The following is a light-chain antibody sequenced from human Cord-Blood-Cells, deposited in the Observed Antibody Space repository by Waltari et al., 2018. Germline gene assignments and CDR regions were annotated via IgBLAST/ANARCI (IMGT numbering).Light chain of an antibody. CDR1: STDAGGYNY. Sequence: QSALTQPASVSGSPGQSITLSCPGTSTDAGGYNYVSWYQQHPGKAPKLMIYEVSNRPSGVSNRFSGSKSGNTASLTISGLQAEDEADYYCSSYTSSSTNYVFGTGTKVTVL. CDR3: SSYTSSSTNYV. CDR2: EVS. J-gene: IGLJ1*01. V-gene: IGLV2-14*01.